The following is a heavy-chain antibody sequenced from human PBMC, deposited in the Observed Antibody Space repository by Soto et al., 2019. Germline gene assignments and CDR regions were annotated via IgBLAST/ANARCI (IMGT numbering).Heavy chain of an antibody. CDR3: AKDLGSGKPYYYYAMDV. V-gene: IGHV3-30*04. CDR1: GFTFSSYA. J-gene: IGHJ6*02. D-gene: IGHD3-10*01. Sequence: GGSLRLSCAASGFTFSSYAMHWVRQATGKGLEWVAVISYDGSNKYYAESVKGRFIISRDKSENTLYLQMNSLRAEDTAVYYCAKDLGSGKPYYYYAMDVWGQGTTVTVSS. CDR2: ISYDGSNK.